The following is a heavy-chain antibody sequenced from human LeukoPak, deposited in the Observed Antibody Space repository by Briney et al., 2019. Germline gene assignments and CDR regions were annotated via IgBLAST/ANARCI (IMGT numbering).Heavy chain of an antibody. D-gene: IGHD3-10*01. V-gene: IGHV1-2*02. CDR3: ARDLGMVRGNFDY. Sequence: VASVKVSCKASGYTFTGYYMHWVRQAPGQGLEWMGWINPNSGGTNYAQKFQGRVTMTRDTSISTAYMELSRLRSDDTAVYYCARDLGMVRGNFDYWGQGTLVTVSS. J-gene: IGHJ4*02. CDR1: GYTFTGYY. CDR2: INPNSGGT.